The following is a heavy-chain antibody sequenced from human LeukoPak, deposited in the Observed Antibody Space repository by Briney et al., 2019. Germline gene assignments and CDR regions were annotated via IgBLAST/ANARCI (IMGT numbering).Heavy chain of an antibody. CDR3: ARARFREFDFDY. CDR2: INAYNGNT. Sequence: ASVKVSCKASGYTFTSYGSSWVRQAPGQGLEWMGWINAYNGNTNNAQKLQGRVTMTTDTSTSTAYMELRSLRSDDTAVYYCARARFREFDFDYWGQGTLVTVSS. V-gene: IGHV1-18*01. D-gene: IGHD3-10*01. CDR1: GYTFTSYG. J-gene: IGHJ4*02.